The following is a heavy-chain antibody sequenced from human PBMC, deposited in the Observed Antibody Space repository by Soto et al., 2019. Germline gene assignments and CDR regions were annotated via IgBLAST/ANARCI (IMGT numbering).Heavy chain of an antibody. J-gene: IGHJ4*02. CDR3: ARVGYYYDSSGYLALIFDY. V-gene: IGHV4-30-2*01. CDR2: IYHSGST. D-gene: IGHD3-22*01. Sequence: SETLSLTCAVSGGSISSGGYSWSWIRQPPGKGLEWIGYIYHSGSTYYNPSLKSRVTISVDRSKNQFSLKLSSVTAADTAVYYCARVGYYYDSSGYLALIFDYWGQGTLVTVSS. CDR1: GGSISSGGYS.